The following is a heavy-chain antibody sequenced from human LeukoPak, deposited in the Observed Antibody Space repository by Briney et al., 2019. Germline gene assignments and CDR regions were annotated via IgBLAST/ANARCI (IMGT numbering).Heavy chain of an antibody. D-gene: IGHD1-26*01. CDR3: ARHYGSGSYYPSH. CDR2: ISSSGSTI. Sequence: GGSLRLSCAAPGFTFSDYYMSWIRQAPGKGLEWVSYISSSGSTIYYADSVKGRFTISRDNAKNSLYLQMNSLRAEDTAVYYCARHYGSGSYYPSHWGQGTLVTVSS. CDR1: GFTFSDYY. J-gene: IGHJ4*02. V-gene: IGHV3-11*01.